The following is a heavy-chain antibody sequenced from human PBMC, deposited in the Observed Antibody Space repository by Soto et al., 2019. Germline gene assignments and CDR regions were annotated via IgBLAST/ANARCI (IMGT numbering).Heavy chain of an antibody. J-gene: IGHJ4*02. D-gene: IGHD6-13*01. Sequence: GGSLRLSCAASGFTFSSYAMSWVRQAPGKGLEWVSAISGSGGSTYYADSVKGRFTISRDNSKNTLYLQMNSLRAEDTAVYYCAKVIYPPWAAAAYYFDYWGQGTLVTVSS. CDR1: GFTFSSYA. CDR3: AKVIYPPWAAAAYYFDY. CDR2: ISGSGGST. V-gene: IGHV3-23*01.